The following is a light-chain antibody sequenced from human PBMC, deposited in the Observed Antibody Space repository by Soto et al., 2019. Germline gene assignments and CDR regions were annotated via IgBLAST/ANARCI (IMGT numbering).Light chain of an antibody. J-gene: IGKJ3*01. CDR3: QQYGAPPLT. Sequence: EIVLTQAPDTLSLSPGERATLSCRASQNIYINSLAWYQQRPGQAPSLLIYGGSTRATAVPDRFSGSGSGTDFALTISRLEPEDLAVYYCQQYGAPPLTVGPGTKVD. CDR2: GGS. V-gene: IGKV3-20*01. CDR1: QNIYINS.